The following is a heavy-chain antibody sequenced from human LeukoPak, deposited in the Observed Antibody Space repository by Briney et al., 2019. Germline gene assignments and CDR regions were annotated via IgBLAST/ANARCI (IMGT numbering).Heavy chain of an antibody. J-gene: IGHJ4*02. CDR2: IIPIFGTA. D-gene: IGHD6-19*01. CDR1: GGTFSSYA. Sequence: SVKVSCKASGGTFSSYAISWVRQAPGQGLEWMGGIIPIFGTANYAQKFQGRVTITADESTSIAYMELSSLRSEDTAVYYCAKGIVVAGHFDYWGQGTLVTVSS. V-gene: IGHV1-69*01. CDR3: AKGIVVAGHFDY.